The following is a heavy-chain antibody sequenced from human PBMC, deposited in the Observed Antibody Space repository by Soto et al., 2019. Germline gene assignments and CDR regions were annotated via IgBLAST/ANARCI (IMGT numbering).Heavy chain of an antibody. J-gene: IGHJ4*02. CDR1: GVSITTTGYS. CDR3: ATYTAYAQYYLHS. Sequence: QLRLQESGSRLVKPSQTLSLTCAVSGVSITTTGYSWSWIRQPPGKGLEWIGYIYPSGTIFYNPSLNRRVTISIVTSNNQFSLRLSSVRAADTAVYFCATYTAYAQYYLHSWGRGALVTVSS. CDR2: IYPSGTI. D-gene: IGHD2-21*02. V-gene: IGHV4-30-2*01.